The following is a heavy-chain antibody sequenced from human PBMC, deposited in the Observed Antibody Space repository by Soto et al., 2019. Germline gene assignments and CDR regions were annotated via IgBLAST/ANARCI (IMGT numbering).Heavy chain of an antibody. V-gene: IGHV4-28*01. J-gene: IGHJ1*01. CDR2: IFYTETT. CDR3: ARTSTFKTEHLDS. Sequence: AETLAITFAVPGYSISSDNWWGWIRQPPVKVLEWIGYIFYTETTNYNLSLKSRVTMAVDTAKDQFSLKLSSVTAADTAVYYCARTSTFKTEHLDSRGQATLVTVS. CDR1: GYSISSDNW. D-gene: IGHD2-21*01.